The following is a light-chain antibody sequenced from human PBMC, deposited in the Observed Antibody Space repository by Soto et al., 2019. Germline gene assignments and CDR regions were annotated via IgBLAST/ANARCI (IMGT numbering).Light chain of an antibody. Sequence: QSALTQPASVSGSPGQSITISCTGTSSDVGGYNYVSWYQQHPGKAPKLMIYDVSNGPSGVSNRFSGSKSGNTASLTISGLPSEDEADYYCSSYTSSSTLLYVFGTGTKLTVL. CDR2: DVS. CDR1: SSDVGGYNY. V-gene: IGLV2-14*01. CDR3: SSYTSSSTLLYV. J-gene: IGLJ1*01.